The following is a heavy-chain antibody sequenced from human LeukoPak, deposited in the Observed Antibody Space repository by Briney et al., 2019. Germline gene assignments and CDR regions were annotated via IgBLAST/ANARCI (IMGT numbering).Heavy chain of an antibody. D-gene: IGHD3-16*01. CDR3: ARDGGRIFFSPFDP. Sequence: PGRSLRLSCAASGFTFSSHGMHWVRQAPGKGLEWVAVIWYDGSNKYYADSVKGRFTISRDNSKNTLYLQMNSLRAEDTAVYYCARDGGRIFFSPFDPWGQGTLVTVSS. J-gene: IGHJ5*02. CDR2: IWYDGSNK. V-gene: IGHV3-33*01. CDR1: GFTFSSHG.